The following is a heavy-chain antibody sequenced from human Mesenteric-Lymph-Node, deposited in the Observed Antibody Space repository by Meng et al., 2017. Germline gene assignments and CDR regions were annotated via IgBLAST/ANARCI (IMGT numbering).Heavy chain of an antibody. CDR1: GYTFTTYG. D-gene: IGHD5-18*01. CDR3: ATGPEMVSTLDF. J-gene: IGHJ4*02. CDR2: ISGYNGDT. V-gene: IGHV1-18*01. Sequence: QVQLVQSGAEVKKPGASVKVSCKASGYTFTTYGISWVRQAPGQGLEWMGWISGYNGDTNYAQTLQGRVTMTTDTSTSTAYMELRSLRSEDTAVYFCATGPEMVSTLDFWGQGTLVTVYS.